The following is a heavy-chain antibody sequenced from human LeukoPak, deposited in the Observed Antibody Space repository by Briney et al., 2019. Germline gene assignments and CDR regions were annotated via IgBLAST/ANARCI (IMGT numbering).Heavy chain of an antibody. CDR1: GYTFTSYG. CDR3: ARDLVVVPAATAGY. J-gene: IGHJ4*02. CDR2: ISAYNGNT. D-gene: IGHD2-2*01. V-gene: IGHV1-18*01. Sequence: ASVKVSCKASGYTFTSYGISWVRQAPGQGLEWMGWISAYNGNTNYAQKLQGRATMTTDTSTSTAYMELRSLRSDDTAVYYCARDLVVVPAATAGYWGQGTLVTVSS.